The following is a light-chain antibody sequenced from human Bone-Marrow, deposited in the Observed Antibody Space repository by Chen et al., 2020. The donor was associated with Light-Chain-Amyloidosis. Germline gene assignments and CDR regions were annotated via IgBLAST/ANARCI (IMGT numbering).Light chain of an antibody. CDR3: LVCDRSSGRPV. CDR2: DDS. J-gene: IGLJ3*02. Sequence: SYVLTQPSSVSVAPGQTATIACGGNNIGSTSVHWYQQTPGQAPLLVVYDDSDRPSGIPERLSGATCGDAATRSNRWVDAGDEAVSSGLVCDRSSGRPVFGGLTKLTV. V-gene: IGLV3-21*02. CDR1: NIGSTS.